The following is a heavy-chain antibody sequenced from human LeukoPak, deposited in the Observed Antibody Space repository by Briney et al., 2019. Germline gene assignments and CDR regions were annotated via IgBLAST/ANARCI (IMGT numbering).Heavy chain of an antibody. CDR2: ISGSGGST. CDR3: ARDLDRIGGSCPGDY. CDR1: GFTFSSYG. Sequence: GGSLRLSCAASGFTFSSYGMSWVRQAPGKGLEWVSAISGSGGSTYYADSVKGRFTISRDNSKNTPYLQMNSLRAEDTAVYYCARDLDRIGGSCPGDYWGQGTLVTVSS. D-gene: IGHD2-15*01. V-gene: IGHV3-23*01. J-gene: IGHJ4*02.